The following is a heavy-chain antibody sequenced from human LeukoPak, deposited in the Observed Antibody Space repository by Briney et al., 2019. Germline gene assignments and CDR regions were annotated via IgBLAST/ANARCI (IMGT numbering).Heavy chain of an antibody. CDR2: IKQDGSEK. V-gene: IGHV3-7*01. CDR3: ARRYFDRLFHSHDAFDI. J-gene: IGHJ3*02. Sequence: GGSLRLSCAASGFTFSSYWMSWVRQAPGKGLEWVANIKQDGSEKYYVDSVKGRFTISRDNAKNSLYLQMNSLRAEDTAVYYCARRYFDRLFHSHDAFDIWGQGTMVTVSS. CDR1: GFTFSSYW. D-gene: IGHD3-9*01.